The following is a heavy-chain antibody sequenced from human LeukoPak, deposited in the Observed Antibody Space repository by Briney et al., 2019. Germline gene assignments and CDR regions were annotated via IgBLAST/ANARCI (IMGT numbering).Heavy chain of an antibody. CDR2: ISSSSSTI. CDR3: ARDAYRSDRATYYFDY. CDR1: GFTFSTYS. Sequence: PGGSLRLSCAAPGFTFSTYSMNWVRQAPGKGLEWVSYISSSSSTIYYADSVKGRFTISRDNAQNSMYLQMNSLRAEDTAVYYCARDAYRSDRATYYFDYWGQGTLVTVSS. J-gene: IGHJ4*02. D-gene: IGHD3-22*01. V-gene: IGHV3-48*04.